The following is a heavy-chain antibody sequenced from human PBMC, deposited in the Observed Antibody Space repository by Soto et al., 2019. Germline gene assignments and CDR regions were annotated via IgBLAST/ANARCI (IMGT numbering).Heavy chain of an antibody. Sequence: QVQLQESGPGLVKPSETLSLTCTVSGGSISSYYWSWIRQPPGKGLEWIGYIYYSGSTNYNPSLKRRVSISVGTSKHQFSLKLRSVAASDTAVYYCARALPPTYYFDYWGPGTLVTVSS. CDR1: GGSISSYY. V-gene: IGHV4-59*01. J-gene: IGHJ4*02. CDR3: ARALPPTYYFDY. CDR2: IYYSGST.